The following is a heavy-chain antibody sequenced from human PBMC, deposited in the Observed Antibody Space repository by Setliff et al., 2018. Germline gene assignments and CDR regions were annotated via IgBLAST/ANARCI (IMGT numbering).Heavy chain of an antibody. Sequence: PGGSLRLSCAASGFTFRNYYMHWVRQVPGKGLMWVSYIKSDGSHTAYADSVKGRFTISRDNAKNTLYLQMNSLEAEDTAVYYCARVIVGGGNTPFDLWGQGTLVTVSS. J-gene: IGHJ4*02. D-gene: IGHD2-21*01. CDR3: ARVIVGGGNTPFDL. V-gene: IGHV3-74*01. CDR1: GFTFRNYY. CDR2: IKSDGSHT.